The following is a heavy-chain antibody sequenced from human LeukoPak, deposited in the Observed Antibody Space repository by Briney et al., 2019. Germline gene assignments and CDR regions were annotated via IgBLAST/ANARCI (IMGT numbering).Heavy chain of an antibody. CDR1: GHTFTGYY. CDR3: ARDYGYSGYDTPHDAFDI. Sequence: ASVKVSCKASGHTFTGYYMHWVRQAPGQGLEWMGWINPNSGGTNYAQKFQGRVTMTRDTSISTAYMELRSLRSDDTAVYYCARDYGYSGYDTPHDAFDIWGQGTMVTVSS. V-gene: IGHV1-2*02. D-gene: IGHD5-12*01. J-gene: IGHJ3*02. CDR2: INPNSGGT.